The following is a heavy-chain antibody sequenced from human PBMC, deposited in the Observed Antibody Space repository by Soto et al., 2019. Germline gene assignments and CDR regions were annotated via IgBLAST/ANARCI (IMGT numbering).Heavy chain of an antibody. J-gene: IGHJ6*02. CDR1: GFTFRGHA. D-gene: IGHD6-19*01. CDR3: ARDGQGLAPYALDV. CDR2: IWYDGSNK. Sequence: QVQLVESGGGVAQPGRSLRLSCTVSGFTFRGHAMQWVRQAPGKGLEWVTQIWYDGSNKYYAESVKGRFTISRDNSKNTLYLQMNSLRVEDTAVYYCARDGQGLAPYALDVWGQGTSVTVSS. V-gene: IGHV3-33*01.